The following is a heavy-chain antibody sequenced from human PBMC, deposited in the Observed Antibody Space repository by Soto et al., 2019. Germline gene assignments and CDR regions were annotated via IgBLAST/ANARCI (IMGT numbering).Heavy chain of an antibody. V-gene: IGHV4-59*01. Sequence: QVQLQESGPGLVKSSETLSLTCTVSGGSISSYYWSWIRQPPGKGLEWIGYIYYSGSTNYNPSLKSRVTISVDTSKKQFSLKLSSVTAADTAVYYCARLDYYDSTGTIDYWGQGTLVTVSS. CDR1: GGSISSYY. CDR3: ARLDYYDSTGTIDY. CDR2: IYYSGST. J-gene: IGHJ4*02. D-gene: IGHD3-22*01.